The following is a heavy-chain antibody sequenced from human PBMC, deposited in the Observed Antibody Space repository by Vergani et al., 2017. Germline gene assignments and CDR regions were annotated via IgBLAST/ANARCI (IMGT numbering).Heavy chain of an antibody. D-gene: IGHD6-13*01. V-gene: IGHV1-69*08. CDR2: IIPILGIA. CDR3: AREGARGYSSSLPQIYGMDV. J-gene: IGHJ6*02. Sequence: QVQLVQSGAEVKKPGSSVKVSCKASGGTFSSYTISWVRQAPGQGLEWMGRIIPILGIANYAQKFQGRVTITADESTSTAYMELSSLRSEDTAVYYCAREGARGYSSSLPQIYGMDVWGQGTTVTVSS. CDR1: GGTFSSYT.